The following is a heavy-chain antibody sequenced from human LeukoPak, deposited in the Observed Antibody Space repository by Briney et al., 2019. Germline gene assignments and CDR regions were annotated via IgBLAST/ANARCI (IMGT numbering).Heavy chain of an antibody. CDR3: AYGSGSYYNGPNFDY. J-gene: IGHJ4*02. CDR2: ISYDGSNK. CDR1: GFTFSSYA. Sequence: GGPLRLSCAASGFTFSSYAMHWVRQAPGKGLEWVAVISYDGSNKYYADSVKGRFTISRDNSKNTLYLQMNSLRAEDTAVYYCAYGSGSYYNGPNFDYWGQGTLVTVSS. D-gene: IGHD3-10*01. V-gene: IGHV3-30-3*01.